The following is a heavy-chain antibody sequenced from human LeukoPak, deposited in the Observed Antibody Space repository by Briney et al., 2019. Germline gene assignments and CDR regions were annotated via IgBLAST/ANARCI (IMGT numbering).Heavy chain of an antibody. CDR1: GASISSSNW. V-gene: IGHV4-4*02. J-gene: IGHJ6*02. D-gene: IGHD6-19*01. Sequence: SSETLSLTCAVSGASISSSNWWSWVRQPPGKGLEWIGEIYHSGSTNYNPSLKSRVTISVDKSKNQFSLKLSSVTAADTAVYYCARAPYSSGWSNYYYGMDVWGQGTTVTVSS. CDR2: IYHSGST. CDR3: ARAPYSSGWSNYYYGMDV.